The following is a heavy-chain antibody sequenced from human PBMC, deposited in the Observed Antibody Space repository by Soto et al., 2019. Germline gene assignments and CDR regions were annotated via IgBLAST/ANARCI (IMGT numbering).Heavy chain of an antibody. J-gene: IGHJ6*02. CDR2: INAGNGNT. V-gene: IGHV1-3*01. CDR3: ATQGVFSRFHGMDV. Sequence: QVQLVQSGAEVKKPGASVKVSCKASGYTFTSYAMHWVRQAPGRRLEWMGWINAGNGNTKYSQKFQGRVTITRDSSASTAYMELSSLRSEDTAVYYCATQGVFSRFHGMDVWGQGTTVTVSS. CDR1: GYTFTSYA. D-gene: IGHD6-6*01.